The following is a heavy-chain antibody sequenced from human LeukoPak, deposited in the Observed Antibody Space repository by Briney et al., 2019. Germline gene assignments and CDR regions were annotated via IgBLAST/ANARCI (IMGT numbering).Heavy chain of an antibody. V-gene: IGHV3-7*01. CDR1: GFLFSSYW. J-gene: IGHJ4*02. Sequence: PGGSLTLSCTASGFLFSSYWMTWVRQTLGMGLERVANIKLDGTETYYMDSVKGRFTISRDNAKNSVYMQMNSLRAEDTAVYYCTRDRGWQSFDHWGQGTLVTVSS. CDR3: TRDRGWQSFDH. CDR2: IKLDGTET. D-gene: IGHD3-10*01.